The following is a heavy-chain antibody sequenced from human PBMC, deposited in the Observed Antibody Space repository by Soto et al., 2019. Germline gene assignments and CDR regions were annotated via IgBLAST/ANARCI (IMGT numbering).Heavy chain of an antibody. Sequence: ETLSLTCTVSGGSISSSSYYWGWIRQPPGKGLEWIGSIYYSGSTYYNPSLKSRVTISVDTSKNQFSLKLSSVTAADTAVYYCARGSSTPNGYGMDVWGQGTTVTSP. CDR2: IYYSGST. V-gene: IGHV4-39*01. CDR1: GGSISSSSYY. CDR3: ARGSSTPNGYGMDV. J-gene: IGHJ6*02. D-gene: IGHD6-13*01.